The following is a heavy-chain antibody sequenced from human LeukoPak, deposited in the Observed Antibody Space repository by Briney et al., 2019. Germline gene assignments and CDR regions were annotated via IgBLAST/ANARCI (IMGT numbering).Heavy chain of an antibody. CDR2: ISSSSSYI. CDR1: GFTFSSYS. CDR3: ARGAPARDFWSGYYTVVDY. V-gene: IGHV3-21*01. J-gene: IGHJ4*02. D-gene: IGHD3-3*01. Sequence: GGSLRLSCAASGFTFSSYSMNWVRQAPGKGLEWVSSISSSSSYIYYADSVKGRFTISRDNAKNTLYLQMNSLRAEDTAVYYCARGAPARDFWSGYYTVVDYWGQGTLVTVSS.